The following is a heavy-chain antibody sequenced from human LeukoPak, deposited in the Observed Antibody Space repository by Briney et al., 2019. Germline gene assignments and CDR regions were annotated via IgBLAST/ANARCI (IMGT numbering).Heavy chain of an antibody. CDR3: ARDHSNDFWSGSGPLYYMDV. V-gene: IGHV1-2*02. J-gene: IGHJ6*03. CDR2: INPNSGGT. Sequence: ASLKVSCKASGYTFTDYYMHRGRQAPGQRLEWMGWINPNSGGTNYAQKFQGRVTMTRDTSISTAYMELSRLRSDDTAVYYCARDHSNDFWSGSGPLYYMDVWGKGTTVTVSS. D-gene: IGHD3-3*01. CDR1: GYTFTDYY.